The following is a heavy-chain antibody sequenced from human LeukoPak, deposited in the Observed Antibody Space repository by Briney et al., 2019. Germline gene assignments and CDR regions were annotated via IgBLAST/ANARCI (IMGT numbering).Heavy chain of an antibody. CDR1: GGTFSSYA. CDR3: ARVYSSGWGGEYFDY. D-gene: IGHD6-19*01. V-gene: IGHV1-69*01. CDR2: IIPIFGTA. Sequence: SVKVSCKASGGTFSSYAISWVRQAPGQGLEWMGGIIPIFGTANYAQKFQGRVTITADESTSTAYMELSSLRSEDTAVYYCARVYSSGWGGEYFDYWGQGTLVTVSS. J-gene: IGHJ4*02.